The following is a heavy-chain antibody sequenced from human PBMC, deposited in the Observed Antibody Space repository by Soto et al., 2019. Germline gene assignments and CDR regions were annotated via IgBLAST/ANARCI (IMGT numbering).Heavy chain of an antibody. V-gene: IGHV3-21*01. CDR1: GFTFSNYN. J-gene: IGHJ6*02. D-gene: IGHD6-19*01. CDR2: IGTTSSYI. CDR3: ARVQAVAALYGSDV. Sequence: EVQLVESGGGLVKPGGSLRLSCAASGFTFSNYNINWVRQAPGKGLEWVSSIGTTSSYIYYADSVKGRFTISRDNAKNSLYLQMNSLRAEDTAVYYCARVQAVAALYGSDVWGPGTTVTVSS.